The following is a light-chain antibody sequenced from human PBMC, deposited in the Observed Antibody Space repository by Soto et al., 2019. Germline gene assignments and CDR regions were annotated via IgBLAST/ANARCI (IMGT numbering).Light chain of an antibody. Sequence: QLVLTQSPSASASLGASVKLTCTLSSGHGNCVISWHQQQPEKGPRYLMKVKSDGSHSKGDGISDRFSGSSSGAERYLAISSLQSEDEADYFCQTWDTGIVVFGGGTKLTVL. CDR1: SGHGNCV. V-gene: IGLV4-69*01. CDR3: QTWDTGIVV. CDR2: VKSDGSH. J-gene: IGLJ2*01.